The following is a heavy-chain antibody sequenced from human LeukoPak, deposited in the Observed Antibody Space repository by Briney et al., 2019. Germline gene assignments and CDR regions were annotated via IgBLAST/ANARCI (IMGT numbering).Heavy chain of an antibody. Sequence: ASVKVSCKASGGTFSSYAISWVRQAPGQGLEWMGRIIPIFGTANYAQKFQGRVTITTDESTSTAYMELSSLRSEDTAVYYCAREGFNYYDSSGEPWADYWGQGTLVTVSS. J-gene: IGHJ4*02. CDR2: IIPIFGTA. V-gene: IGHV1-69*05. D-gene: IGHD3-22*01. CDR3: AREGFNYYDSSGEPWADY. CDR1: GGTFSSYA.